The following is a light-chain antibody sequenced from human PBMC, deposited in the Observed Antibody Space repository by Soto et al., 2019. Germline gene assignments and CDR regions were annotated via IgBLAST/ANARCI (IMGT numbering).Light chain of an antibody. CDR1: QDISDD. Sequence: AIQMTQSPSSLSASVGDRVTITCRASQDISDDVGWYQQTPGKAPKLLISGASRLQSGVPSRFSGIGSGAAFTLTIPSPRPEDSPTSYLLQNHNYPRTFGQVTKVEI. CDR3: LQNHNYPRT. CDR2: GAS. J-gene: IGKJ1*01. V-gene: IGKV1-6*01.